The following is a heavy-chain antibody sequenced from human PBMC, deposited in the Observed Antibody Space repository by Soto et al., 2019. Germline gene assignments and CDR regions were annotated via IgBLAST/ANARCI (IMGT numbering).Heavy chain of an antibody. CDR2: IYYSGST. Sequence: QLQLQESGPGLVKPSETLSLTCTVSGGSISSSSYYWGWIRQPPGKGLEWIGSIYYSGSTYYNPSLKSRVTISVDTSKNQFSRKLSSVTAADTAVYYCASRYCSGGSCYYPYDAFDIWGQGTMVTVSS. D-gene: IGHD2-15*01. CDR1: GGSISSSSYY. V-gene: IGHV4-39*01. CDR3: ASRYCSGGSCYYPYDAFDI. J-gene: IGHJ3*02.